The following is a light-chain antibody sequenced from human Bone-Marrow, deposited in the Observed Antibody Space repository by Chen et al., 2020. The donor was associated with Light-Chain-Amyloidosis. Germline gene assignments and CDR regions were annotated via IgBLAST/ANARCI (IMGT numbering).Light chain of an antibody. CDR2: EVT. Sequence: QSALTQPASVSGSPGQSITISCTGTSSDVGGDNHVSWYQQHPDKAPKHMIYEVTNRPSWVPDRFSGSNSDNTASLTISGLQTEDEADYFCSSYTITNTLVFGSGTRVTVL. J-gene: IGLJ1*01. CDR3: SSYTITNTLV. CDR1: SSDVGGDNH. V-gene: IGLV2-14*01.